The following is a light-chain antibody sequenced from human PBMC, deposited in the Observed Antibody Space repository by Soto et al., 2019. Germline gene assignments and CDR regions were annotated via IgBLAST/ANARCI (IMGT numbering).Light chain of an antibody. CDR3: QQSYSTPYT. J-gene: IGKJ2*01. CDR1: QSISSY. CDR2: AAS. V-gene: IGKV1-39*01. Sequence: DIQMTQSPSSLSASVGDRVTITCRASQSISSYLNWYQQKPGKAPKLLIYAASSLQSGVTSRFSGSGSGTDFTLTISSLQPEDFATYYSQQSYSTPYTFGQENKMEIK.